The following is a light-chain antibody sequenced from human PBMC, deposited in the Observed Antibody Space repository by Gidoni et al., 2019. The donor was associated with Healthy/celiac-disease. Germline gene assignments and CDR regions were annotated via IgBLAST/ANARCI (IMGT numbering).Light chain of an antibody. J-gene: IGKJ3*01. Sequence: DIQMTQSPSTLSASVGDRVTITCRASQSISSWLAWYQQKPGKAPKLLIYKASSLESGVPSRFSGSGSGTEFTLTISSLQPDDFATYYCQQYNIPAFTFGPGTKVDIK. CDR2: KAS. CDR1: QSISSW. CDR3: QQYNIPAFT. V-gene: IGKV1-5*03.